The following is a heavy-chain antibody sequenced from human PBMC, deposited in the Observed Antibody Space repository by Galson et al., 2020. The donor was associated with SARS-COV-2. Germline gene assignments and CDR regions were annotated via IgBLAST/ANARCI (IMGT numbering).Heavy chain of an antibody. D-gene: IGHD4-17*01. CDR1: GYTFSDYY. CDR3: ARDPVTTHMYYYYSAMDV. V-gene: IGHV1-2*02. Sequence: GESLKISCKSSGYTFSDYYMNWVRQAPGQGLEWMGWINPNNGDVRIAQNFQGRVAMTRDTSIGTTYMYLSSLTSDDTAVYYCARDPVTTHMYYYYSAMDVWGQGTTVTVSS. J-gene: IGHJ6*02. CDR2: INPNNGDV.